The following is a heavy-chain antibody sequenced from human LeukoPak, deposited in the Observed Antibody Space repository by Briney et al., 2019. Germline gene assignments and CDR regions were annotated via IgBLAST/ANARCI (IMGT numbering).Heavy chain of an antibody. D-gene: IGHD3-3*01. CDR1: GGSISSGSYY. Sequence: SETLSLTCTVSGGSISSGSYYWSWIRQPAGKGLEWIGRIYTSGSTNYNPSLKSRVTVSVDTSKNQFSLKLNSVTAADTAVYYCARGGYYDFWSGFDYWGQGTLVTVSS. J-gene: IGHJ4*02. CDR3: ARGGYYDFWSGFDY. V-gene: IGHV4-61*02. CDR2: IYTSGST.